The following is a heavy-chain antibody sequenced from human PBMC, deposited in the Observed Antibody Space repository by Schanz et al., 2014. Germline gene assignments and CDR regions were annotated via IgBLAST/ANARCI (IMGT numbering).Heavy chain of an antibody. V-gene: IGHV3-66*01. Sequence: EVHLVESGGCLVQPGGSLRLSCAASGSIDSGNYMNWVRQAPGKGLEWVSIIYSGGTAFYADSVKGRFIISRDNSKNTIYLQMNSLRAEDTAVYYCARALAQSRMAFDIWGQGTMVTVSS. CDR1: GSIDSGNY. J-gene: IGHJ3*02. CDR3: ARALAQSRMAFDI. CDR2: IYSGGTA. D-gene: IGHD6-19*01.